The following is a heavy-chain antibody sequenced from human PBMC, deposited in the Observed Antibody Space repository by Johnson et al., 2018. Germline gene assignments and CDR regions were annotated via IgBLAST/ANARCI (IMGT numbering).Heavy chain of an antibody. J-gene: IGHJ6*03. V-gene: IGHV4-61*02. CDR1: GGSISSGFYY. D-gene: IGHD1-14*01. CDR2: IYTSGSN. Sequence: QVQLQESGPGLVKPSQTXSLTCTVSGGSISSGFYYWSWIRQPAGKGLEWIGRIYTSGSNNYNPSHKSRVTISRDTSKNQFSLKLSPGTAADTAVYYCARDAPDYHYSYYMDVWGKGTTVTVSS. CDR3: ARDAPDYHYSYYMDV.